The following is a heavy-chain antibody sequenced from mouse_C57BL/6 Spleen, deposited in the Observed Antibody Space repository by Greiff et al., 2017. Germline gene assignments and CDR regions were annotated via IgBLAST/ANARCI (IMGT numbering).Heavy chain of an antibody. CDR3: ARIYDGYYLAY. J-gene: IGHJ3*01. D-gene: IGHD2-3*01. Sequence: QVQLKQPGAELVKPGASVKMSCKASGYTFTSYWITWVKQRPGQGLEWIGDIYPGSGSTNYNGKFKSKATLTVDTSSSTAYMQLSSLTSEDSAVYYCARIYDGYYLAYWGQETLVTVSA. CDR2: IYPGSGST. CDR1: GYTFTSYW. V-gene: IGHV1-55*01.